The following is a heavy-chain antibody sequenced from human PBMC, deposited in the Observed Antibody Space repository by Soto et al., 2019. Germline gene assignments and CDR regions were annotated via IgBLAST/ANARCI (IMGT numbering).Heavy chain of an antibody. CDR3: ARFHSYYVFWSGSGGLYV. CDR2: IDPSDSYT. V-gene: IGHV5-10-1*01. CDR1: GYSFTSYW. D-gene: IGHD3-3*01. J-gene: IGHJ6*02. Sequence: GESLKISCKGSGYSFTSYWISWVRQMPGKGLEWMGRIDPSDSYTNYSPSFQGHVTISADKSISTSYLQWSSLKASDTAMYYCARFHSYYVFWSGSGGLYVWGQGTTVTVSS.